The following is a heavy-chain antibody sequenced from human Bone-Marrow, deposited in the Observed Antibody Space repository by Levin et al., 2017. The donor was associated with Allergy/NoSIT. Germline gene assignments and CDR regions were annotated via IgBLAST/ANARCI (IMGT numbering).Heavy chain of an antibody. D-gene: IGHD5-24*01. CDR2: INHSGST. V-gene: IGHV4-34*01. CDR1: GGSFSGYY. J-gene: IGHJ4*02. Sequence: GSLRLSCAVYGGSFSGYYWSWIRQPPGKGLEWIGEINHSGSTNYNPSLKSRVTISVDTSKNQFSLKLSSVTAADTAVYYCARGGRRDGPFHDYWGQGTLVTVSS. CDR3: ARGGRRDGPFHDY.